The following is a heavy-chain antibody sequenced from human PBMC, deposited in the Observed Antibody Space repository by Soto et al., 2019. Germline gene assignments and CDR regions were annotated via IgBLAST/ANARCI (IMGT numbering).Heavy chain of an antibody. V-gene: IGHV4-39*01. CDR3: AGRGTTAVAPFDY. D-gene: IGHD6-19*01. Sequence: QLQLQESGPGLVKPSETLSLTCTVSGGSIATSSHFWDWIRQSPGKGLEWIGSIYYRGTTFYSRSLESRVTVSIDTSKNQFSLRLTSVTAADTAVYYCAGRGTTAVAPFDYWGQRTMVTVST. J-gene: IGHJ4*02. CDR1: GGSIATSSHF. CDR2: IYYRGTT.